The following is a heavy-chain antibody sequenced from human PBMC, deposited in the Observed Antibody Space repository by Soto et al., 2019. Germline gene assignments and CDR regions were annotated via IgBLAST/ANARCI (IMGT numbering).Heavy chain of an antibody. V-gene: IGHV1-2*02. D-gene: IGHD3-22*01. CDR3: ARLPYYDSSGYHGRDG. CDR1: GYTFTVYY. CDR2: INPNSGGT. Sequence: GTPVTVSCTASGYTFTVYYMHWVQQAHGQGLEWMGWINPNSGGTNYAQKFQGRVTMTRDTSISTAYMELSRLRSDDTAVYYCARLPYYDSSGYHGRDGWGQGTTVTVS. J-gene: IGHJ6*02.